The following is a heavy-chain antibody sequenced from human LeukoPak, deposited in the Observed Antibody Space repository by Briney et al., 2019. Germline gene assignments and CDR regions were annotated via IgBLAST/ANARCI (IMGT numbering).Heavy chain of an antibody. CDR3: VREGNELLSKNFDY. J-gene: IGHJ4*02. CDR1: GFTFTAYY. V-gene: IGHV1-2*02. Sequence: ASVKVSCKASGFTFTAYYIHWVRQAPGQGLGWMGYINPHSGGTSSPQKFQGRVTMTTDTSISAAYMELSSLISDDTAMYYCVREGNELLSKNFDYWGQGTLVTVSS. D-gene: IGHD2-21*02. CDR2: INPHSGGT.